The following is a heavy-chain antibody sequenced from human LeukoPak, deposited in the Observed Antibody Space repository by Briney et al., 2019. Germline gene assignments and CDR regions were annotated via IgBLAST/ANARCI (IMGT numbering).Heavy chain of an antibody. Sequence: GGSLRLSCAASGFTFSSYSMNWVRQAPGKGLEWVATLKHDGSGKYYVDSVKGRSIISRDNAKNSVYLQMNSLRAEDTAVYYCARGSQWLADYWGQGTLVTVSS. CDR2: LKHDGSGK. J-gene: IGHJ4*01. D-gene: IGHD6-19*01. CDR1: GFTFSSYS. V-gene: IGHV3-7*01. CDR3: ARGSQWLADY.